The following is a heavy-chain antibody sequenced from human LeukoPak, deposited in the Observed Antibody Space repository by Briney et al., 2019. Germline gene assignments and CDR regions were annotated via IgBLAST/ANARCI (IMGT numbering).Heavy chain of an antibody. CDR2: MNPNSGNT. V-gene: IGHV1-8*01. CDR1: GYTFTSYD. Sequence: ASVKVSCKASGYTFTSYDINWVRQATGQGREWGGWMNPNSGNTGYAEKFQGRVTMTRNTSISTAYMELSSLRSEDTAVYYCARVFWSGYYPIYYCYGMDVWGQGTTVTVSS. J-gene: IGHJ6*02. CDR3: ARVFWSGYYPIYYCYGMDV. D-gene: IGHD3-3*01.